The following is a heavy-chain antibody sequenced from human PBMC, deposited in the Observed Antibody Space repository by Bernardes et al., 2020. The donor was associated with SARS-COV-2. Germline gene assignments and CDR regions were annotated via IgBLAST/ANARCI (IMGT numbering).Heavy chain of an antibody. CDR3: ATDQVVVVRDAITHYYYGLDV. CDR1: GGTFNNYA. Sequence: SVKVSCKASGGTFNNYAISWVRQAPGQGLEWMGGFIPMFGTANLAPTFQGRVSITADEPSSTASLELRRLRPEDTAIYYCATDQVVVVRDAITHYYYGLDVWGQGTTVTVSS. D-gene: IGHD2-2*01. J-gene: IGHJ6*01. CDR2: FIPMFGTA. V-gene: IGHV1-69*13.